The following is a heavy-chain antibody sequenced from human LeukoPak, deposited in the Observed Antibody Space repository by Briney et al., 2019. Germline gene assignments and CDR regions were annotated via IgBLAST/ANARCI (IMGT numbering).Heavy chain of an antibody. D-gene: IGHD5-12*01. CDR2: ISSSSSYI. J-gene: IGHJ4*02. V-gene: IGHV3-21*01. CDR3: ARGSTGYWDISY. Sequence: GGSLRLSCAASGFTFSSYSMNWVRQAPGKGLEWVSSISSSSSYIYYADSVKGRSTISRDNAKNSLYLQMNSLRAEDTAVYYCARGSTGYWDISYWGQGTLVTVSS. CDR1: GFTFSSYS.